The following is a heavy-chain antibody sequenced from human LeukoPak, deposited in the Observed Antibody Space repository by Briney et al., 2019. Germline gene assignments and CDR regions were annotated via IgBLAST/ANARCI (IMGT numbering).Heavy chain of an antibody. CDR1: GYTFTSYE. J-gene: IGHJ4*02. CDR3: ARAVAANDY. V-gene: IGHV1-8*01. Sequence: ASVKASCKASGYTFTSYEINWVRQATGQGLEWMGWMNPNSGNTGYAQKFQSRVTMTRDTSISTAYMELSSLRSEDTAVYYCARAVAANDYWGQGTLVTVSS. D-gene: IGHD2-15*01. CDR2: MNPNSGNT.